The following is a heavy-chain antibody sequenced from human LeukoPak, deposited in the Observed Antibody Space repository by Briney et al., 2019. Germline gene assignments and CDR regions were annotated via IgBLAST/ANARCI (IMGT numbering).Heavy chain of an antibody. CDR3: AKDTHYDILTGYEN. D-gene: IGHD3-9*01. CDR1: GFTFSSYA. V-gene: IGHV3-23*01. Sequence: GGSLRLSCAASGFTFSSYAMSWVRQAPGKGLEWVATIDGSGGGTYYADSVKGRFTISRDNSKNTLDLQMNSLRAEDTAVYYCAKDTHYDILTGYENWGQGTLVTVSS. J-gene: IGHJ4*02. CDR2: IDGSGGGT.